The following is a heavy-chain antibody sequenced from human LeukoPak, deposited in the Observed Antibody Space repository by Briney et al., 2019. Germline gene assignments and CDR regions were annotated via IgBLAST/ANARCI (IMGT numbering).Heavy chain of an antibody. CDR3: ARVVVVTAITYYYYYYMDV. CDR2: INPSGGST. V-gene: IGHV1-46*01. CDR1: GYTFTSYY. D-gene: IGHD2-21*02. J-gene: IGHJ6*03. Sequence: GASVKVSCKASGYTFTSYYMHWVRQAPGQGLEWMGIINPSGGSTSYAQKFQGRVTMTRDTSTSTVYMELSSLRSEDTAVYYCARVVVVTAITYYYYYYMDVWGKGTTVTVSS.